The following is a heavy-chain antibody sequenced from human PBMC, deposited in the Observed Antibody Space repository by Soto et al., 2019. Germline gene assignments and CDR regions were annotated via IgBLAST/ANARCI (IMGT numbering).Heavy chain of an antibody. D-gene: IGHD2-15*01. Sequence: GGSLRLSCAASGFTVSSNYMSWVRQAPGKGLEWVSVIYSGCSTSYADSVKGRFTISRHNSKNTLYLQMNSLRAEDTAVYYWARTLGYCSGGSCDSIGALDYWGQGTLVTVSS. J-gene: IGHJ4*02. V-gene: IGHV3-53*04. CDR3: ARTLGYCSGGSCDSIGALDY. CDR1: GFTVSSNY. CDR2: IYSGCST.